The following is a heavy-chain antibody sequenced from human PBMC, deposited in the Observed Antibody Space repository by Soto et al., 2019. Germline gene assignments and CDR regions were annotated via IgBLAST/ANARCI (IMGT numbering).Heavy chain of an antibody. V-gene: IGHV3-21*01. CDR2: ISGTSGYR. J-gene: IGHJ3*02. CDR3: AATTNAFDI. CDR1: GFSFSSYS. Sequence: LSCAASGFSFSSYSMNWVRLAPGKGLEWVSSISGTSGYRYYIDSVKGRFTISRDNAKNSLYLQMNSLRAEDTAVYYCAATTNAFDIWGQGTMVTVSS.